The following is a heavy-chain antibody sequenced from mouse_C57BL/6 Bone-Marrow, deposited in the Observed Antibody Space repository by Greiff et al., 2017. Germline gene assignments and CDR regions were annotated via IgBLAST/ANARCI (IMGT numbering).Heavy chain of an antibody. CDR1: GYSITSGYY. Sequence: VQLKESGPGLVKPSQSLSLTCSVTGYSITSGYYWNWIRQFPGNKLEWMGYISYDGSNNYNPSLKNRISITRDTSKNQFFLKLNSVTTEDTATYDCARKPFAYWGQGTLVTVSA. CDR2: ISYDGSN. V-gene: IGHV3-6*01. CDR3: ARKPFAY. J-gene: IGHJ3*01.